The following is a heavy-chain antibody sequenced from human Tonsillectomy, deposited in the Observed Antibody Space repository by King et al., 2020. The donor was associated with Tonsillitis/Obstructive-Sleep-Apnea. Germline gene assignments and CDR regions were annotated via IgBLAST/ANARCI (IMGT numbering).Heavy chain of an antibody. CDR2: IYSGGST. CDR1: GFTVSSNY. V-gene: IGHV3-66*01. J-gene: IGHJ4*02. Sequence: VQLVESGGGLVQPGGSLRLSCAASGFTVSSNYMSWVRQAPGKGLEWVSVIYSGGSTYYADSVKGRFTISRDNSKNTLYLQMNSLRAEDTAVYYCASSGDFWSGYSLYFDYWGQGALVTVPS. D-gene: IGHD3-3*01. CDR3: ASSGDFWSGYSLYFDY.